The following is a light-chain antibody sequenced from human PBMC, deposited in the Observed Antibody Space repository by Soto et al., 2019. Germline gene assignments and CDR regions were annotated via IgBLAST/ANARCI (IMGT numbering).Light chain of an antibody. Sequence: QSALTQPRSVSGSPGQSVTISCTGTGNDVGAYNYVSWYQQHPGRPPKLLIYGVVRWPSGVPDLFSGSKSGNTASLTISGLQAEDEADYFCCSYAGGYTYLFGTGTKVTVL. CDR1: GNDVGAYNY. CDR3: CSYAGGYTYL. V-gene: IGLV2-11*01. CDR2: GVV. J-gene: IGLJ1*01.